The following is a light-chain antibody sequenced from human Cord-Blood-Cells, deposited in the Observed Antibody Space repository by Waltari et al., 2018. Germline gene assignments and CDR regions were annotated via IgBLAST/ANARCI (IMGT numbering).Light chain of an antibody. J-gene: IGLJ3*02. CDR3: LLYYGGAQLV. V-gene: IGLV7-43*01. CDR2: STS. CDR1: TGAVNSGYY. Sequence: QTVVTPELSLTVSPGGTVTLTCASSTGAVNSGYYPNWFQQKPGQAPRALMYSTSNKHSWTPARFSGSLLGGKAALTLSGVQPEDEAEYYCLLYYGGAQLVFGGGTKLTVL.